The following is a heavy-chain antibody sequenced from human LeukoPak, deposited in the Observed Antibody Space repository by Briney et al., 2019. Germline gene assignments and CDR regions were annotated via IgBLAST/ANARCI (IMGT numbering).Heavy chain of an antibody. J-gene: IGHJ6*02. CDR1: GFTFSSYW. D-gene: IGHD3-9*01. CDR2: FNSDVSST. CDR3: ARDGVRYFDWLAPYYYYYGMDV. Sequence: GGSLRLSCAASGFTFSSYWMHWVRQAPGKGLVWVSRFNSDVSSTSYADSVKGRFTISRDNAKNTLYPQMNSLRAEDTAVYYCARDGVRYFDWLAPYYYYYGMDVWGQGTTVTVSS. V-gene: IGHV3-74*01.